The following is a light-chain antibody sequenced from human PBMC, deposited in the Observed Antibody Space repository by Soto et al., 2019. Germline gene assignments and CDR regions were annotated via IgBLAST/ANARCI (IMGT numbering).Light chain of an antibody. CDR1: QSVSSSA. Sequence: EIVLTQSPDTLSLSPGERATLSCRASQSVSSSALAWYQQKPGQAPRRLIYGASSRATGIPDRFSGSGSGTDFTLTISRLEPEDFAVYYCQYYGTSPQTFGQGTKVDIK. CDR3: QYYGTSPQT. V-gene: IGKV3-20*01. CDR2: GAS. J-gene: IGKJ1*01.